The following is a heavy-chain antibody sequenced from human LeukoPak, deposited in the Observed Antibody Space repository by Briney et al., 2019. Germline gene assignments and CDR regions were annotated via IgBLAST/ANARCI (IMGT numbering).Heavy chain of an antibody. CDR1: GFTFSRYW. Sequence: PGGSLRLSCAVSGFTFSRYWMSWVRQAPGKGLEWVANINQDGSEKNHVDSVKGRFTISRDHAKNSLYLQMNSLRAEDTAVYYCARGIWFGELYLDYWGQGTLVTVSS. D-gene: IGHD3-10*01. J-gene: IGHJ4*02. V-gene: IGHV3-7*04. CDR2: INQDGSEK. CDR3: ARGIWFGELYLDY.